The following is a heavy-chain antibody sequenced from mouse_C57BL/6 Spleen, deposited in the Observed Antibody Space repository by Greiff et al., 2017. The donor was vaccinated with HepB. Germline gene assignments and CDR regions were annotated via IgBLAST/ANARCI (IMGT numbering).Heavy chain of an antibody. CDR2: IDPSDSYT. V-gene: IGHV1-59*01. Sequence: VQLQQPGAELVRPGTSVKLSCKASGYTFTSYWMHWVKQRPGQGLEWIGVIDPSDSYTNYNQKFKGKATLTVDTSSSTAYMQLSSLTSEDSAVYYCARWDSSGGFDYWGQGTTLTVSS. CDR3: ARWDSSGGFDY. D-gene: IGHD3-2*02. J-gene: IGHJ2*01. CDR1: GYTFTSYW.